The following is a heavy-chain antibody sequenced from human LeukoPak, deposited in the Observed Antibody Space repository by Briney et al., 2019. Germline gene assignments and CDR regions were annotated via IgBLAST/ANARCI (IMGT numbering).Heavy chain of an antibody. CDR1: GYSFTDYY. Sequence: EASVKVSCKTSGYSFTDYYMHWVPQAPGQGLEWMGWINPNSGGTSAAQNSQGRVTMTRDTSITTLYMEVSWLTSDDTAIYYCARADRLHGGAYLIGPWGQGTLVTVSS. V-gene: IGHV1-2*02. D-gene: IGHD2-21*01. CDR3: ARADRLHGGAYLIGP. CDR2: INPNSGGT. J-gene: IGHJ5*02.